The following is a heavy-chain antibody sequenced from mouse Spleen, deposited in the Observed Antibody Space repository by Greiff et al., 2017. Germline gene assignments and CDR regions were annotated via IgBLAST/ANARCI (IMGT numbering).Heavy chain of an antibody. CDR2: IYPGDGDT. Sequence: VMLVESGPELVKPGASVKISCKASGYAFSSSWMNWVKQRPGKGLEWIGRIYPGDGDTNYNGKFKGKATLTADKSSSTAYMQLSSLTSEDSAVYFCARYGYYEGYYAMDYWGQGTSVTVSS. CDR3: ARYGYYEGYYAMDY. V-gene: IGHV1-82*01. J-gene: IGHJ4*01. D-gene: IGHD2-3*01. CDR1: GYAFSSSW.